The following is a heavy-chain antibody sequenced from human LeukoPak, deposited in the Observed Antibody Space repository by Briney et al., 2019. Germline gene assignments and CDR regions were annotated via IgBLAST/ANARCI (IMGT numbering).Heavy chain of an antibody. CDR2: IYRSGST. CDR1: GFSVSSVYY. V-gene: IGHV4-38-2*02. J-gene: IGHJ6*03. Sequence: SETLSLTCTVSGFSVSSVYYWGWIRQPPGRGLEWIGSIYRSGSTYYNPSLKSRVTISVDTSKNQFSLKLSSVTAADTAVYFCARDWGVGGRPGYMDVWGKGTTVTVSS. CDR3: ARDWGVGGRPGYMDV. D-gene: IGHD6-6*01.